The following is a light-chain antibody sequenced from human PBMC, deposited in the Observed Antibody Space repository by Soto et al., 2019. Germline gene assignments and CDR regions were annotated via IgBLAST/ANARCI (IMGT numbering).Light chain of an antibody. CDR1: QSISSW. J-gene: IGKJ2*01. CDR2: KAS. V-gene: IGKV1-5*03. CDR3: QQYNRYPYT. Sequence: DIQMTQSPSTLSASVGDRVTITCRASQSISSWLAWYQQKPGKAPKLLIYKASSLGSGVPSRFSGSGSGTEFTLTISSLQPDDFATYYCQQYNRYPYTFGQGTKLEIK.